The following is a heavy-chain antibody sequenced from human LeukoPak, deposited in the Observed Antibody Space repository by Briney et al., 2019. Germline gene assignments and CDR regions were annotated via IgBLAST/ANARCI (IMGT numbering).Heavy chain of an antibody. CDR3: ARADSSSWSVFDY. V-gene: IGHV4-59*01. D-gene: IGHD6-13*01. CDR1: GGSISSYY. J-gene: IGHJ4*02. Sequence: PSETLSLTCTVSGGSISSYYRSWIRQPPGKGLEWIGYIYYSGSTNCNPSLKSRVTISVDTSKNQFSLKLSSVTAADTAVYYCARADSSSWSVFDYWGQGTLVTVSS. CDR2: IYYSGST.